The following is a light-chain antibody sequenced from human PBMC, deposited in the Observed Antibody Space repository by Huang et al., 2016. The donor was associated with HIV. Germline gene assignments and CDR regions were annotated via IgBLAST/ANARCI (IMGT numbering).Light chain of an antibody. CDR3: QQYQSVPWT. CDR2: ATS. V-gene: IGKV1-NL1*01. Sequence: DIQMTQSPSSLSASVGDRVTIICRASQGISKSLAWYQQKPGKAPILLLYATSKLESGVPSSFSGSGSVTHYTLTISTLQPEDLATYYCQQYQSVPWTFGQGTKVAI. CDR1: QGISKS. J-gene: IGKJ1*01.